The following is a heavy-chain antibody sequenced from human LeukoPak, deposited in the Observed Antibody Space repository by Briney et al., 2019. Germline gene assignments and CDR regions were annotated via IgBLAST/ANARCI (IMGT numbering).Heavy chain of an antibody. Sequence: PSETLSLTCAVYGGSFSGYYWSWIRQPPGKGLEWIGEINHSGSTNYNPSLKSRVTKSVDTSKNQFSLKLSSVTAADTAVYYCARVYGDSPSDYYYYYMDVWGKGTTVTVSS. CDR3: ARVYGDSPSDYYYYYMDV. CDR2: INHSGST. D-gene: IGHD4-17*01. J-gene: IGHJ6*03. CDR1: GGSFSGYY. V-gene: IGHV4-34*01.